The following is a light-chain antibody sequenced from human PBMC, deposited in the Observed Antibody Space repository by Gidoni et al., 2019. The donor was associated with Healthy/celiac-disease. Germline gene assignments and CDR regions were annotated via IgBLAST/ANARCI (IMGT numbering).Light chain of an antibody. V-gene: IGKV3-20*01. CDR3: QQYGSSPYT. CDR2: GAS. J-gene: IGKJ2*01. Sequence: TVFTQSPGTLSLSPGERATLACRASQSVSSSYLAWYQQKPGQAPRLLSYGASSRATGIPDRFSGSGSGTDFTLTISRLEPEDFAVYYCQQYGSSPYTFGQGTKLEIK. CDR1: QSVSSSY.